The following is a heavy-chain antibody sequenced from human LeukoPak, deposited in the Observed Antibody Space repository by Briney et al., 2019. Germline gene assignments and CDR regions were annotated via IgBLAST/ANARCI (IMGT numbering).Heavy chain of an antibody. CDR2: IYPGDSDT. D-gene: IGHD2-2*01. Sequence: GESLRISCKGSGYSFTSYWIGWVRQMPGKGLGWMGIIYPGDSDTRYSPSFQGQVTISADKSISTAYLQWSSLKASDTAMYYCARHLGYCSSTSCYGEWFDPWGQGTLVTVSS. CDR1: GYSFTSYW. V-gene: IGHV5-51*01. CDR3: ARHLGYCSSTSCYGEWFDP. J-gene: IGHJ5*02.